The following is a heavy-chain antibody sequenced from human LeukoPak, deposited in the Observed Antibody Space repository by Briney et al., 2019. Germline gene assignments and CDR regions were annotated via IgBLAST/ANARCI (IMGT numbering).Heavy chain of an antibody. CDR2: ITRGGGRT. V-gene: IGHV3-43*02. Sequence: GGSLRLSCAAPGFTFDDYAMHWVRQAPGKGLEWVSLITRGGGRTYYADSVKGRFTTSRGNSKNSLYLQWNKSTSEDTALYYCAKVRPVAEAFDYWGQGTLVTVSS. CDR1: GFTFDDYA. CDR3: AKVRPVAEAFDY. D-gene: IGHD4-23*01. J-gene: IGHJ4*02.